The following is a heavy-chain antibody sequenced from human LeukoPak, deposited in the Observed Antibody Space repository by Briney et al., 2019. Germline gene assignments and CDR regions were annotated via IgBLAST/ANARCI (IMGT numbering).Heavy chain of an antibody. J-gene: IGHJ4*02. Sequence: GGSLRLSCAASGFTFSSYAMSWVRQAPGKGLEWVSGINWNGGSTGYADSVEGRFTISRDNAKNSQYLQMNSLRVEDTALYYCARAQTYGDSRLLLDYWGQGTLVTVSS. V-gene: IGHV3-20*04. CDR1: GFTFSSYA. CDR3: ARAQTYGDSRLLLDY. CDR2: INWNGGST. D-gene: IGHD2-21*02.